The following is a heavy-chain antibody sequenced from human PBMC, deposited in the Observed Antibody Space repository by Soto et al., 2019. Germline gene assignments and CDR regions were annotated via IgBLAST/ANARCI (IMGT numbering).Heavy chain of an antibody. CDR3: AHRTTTVTWWFDP. Sequence: QITLKESGPTLVKPTQTLTLTCTFSGFSLTTRGVGVGWIRQPTGKPLEWLALIYWDDDTRYSPSLKSRLAITKDTSKNQVVLTMSNIDPADTGTYFCAHRTTTVTWWFDPWGQGTLVTVSS. D-gene: IGHD4-17*01. J-gene: IGHJ5*02. V-gene: IGHV2-5*02. CDR2: IYWDDDT. CDR1: GFSLTTRGVG.